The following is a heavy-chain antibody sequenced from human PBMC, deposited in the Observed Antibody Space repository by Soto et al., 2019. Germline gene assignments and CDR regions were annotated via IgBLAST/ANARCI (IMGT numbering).Heavy chain of an antibody. D-gene: IGHD3-9*01. CDR1: GGSISSGDYY. Sequence: PSETLSLTCTVSGGSISSGDYYWSWIRQPPGKGLEWIGYIYYSGSTNYNPSLKSRVTISVDTSKNQFSLKLSSVTAADTAVYYCARVPVLRYFDGMDVWGQGTTVTVSS. J-gene: IGHJ6*02. V-gene: IGHV4-61*08. CDR3: ARVPVLRYFDGMDV. CDR2: IYYSGST.